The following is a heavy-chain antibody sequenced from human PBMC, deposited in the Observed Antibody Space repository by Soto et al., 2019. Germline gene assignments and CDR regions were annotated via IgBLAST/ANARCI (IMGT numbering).Heavy chain of an antibody. CDR1: GGSFSVYY. J-gene: IGHJ4*02. Sequence: QVQLQQWGAGLLKPSETLSLTCAVYGGSFSVYYWSWIRQPPGKGLEWIGEINHSGSTNYNPSLNSRVTISVDTSKNQFSLKLSSVTAADTAVYYWARYRRFLESIDYWGQGTLVTVSS. V-gene: IGHV4-34*01. D-gene: IGHD3-3*01. CDR2: INHSGST. CDR3: ARYRRFLESIDY.